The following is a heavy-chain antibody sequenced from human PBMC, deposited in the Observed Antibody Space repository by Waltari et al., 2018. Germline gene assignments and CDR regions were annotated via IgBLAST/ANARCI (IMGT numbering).Heavy chain of an antibody. V-gene: IGHV3-15*01. J-gene: IGHJ5*02. CDR3: TTDPLGP. CDR1: GFTFRNAW. CDR2: IKSQSDGGTR. Sequence: EVQFVESGGGLVKPGGSLRLSCTASGFTFRNAWRSWGRQAPGKGPEWVGRIKSQSDGGTRDYAAPVKGRFSISREDSKNLMFLQMNSLTIEDTAVYYCTTDPLGPWGQGTLVTVSS.